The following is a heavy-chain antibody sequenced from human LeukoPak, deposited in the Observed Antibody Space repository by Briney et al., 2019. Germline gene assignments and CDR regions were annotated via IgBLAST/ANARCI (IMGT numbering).Heavy chain of an antibody. CDR2: ISWDGGST. V-gene: IGHV3-43*01. CDR1: GFTFDDYT. CDR3: AKQYSSSPHYYYYGMDV. J-gene: IGHJ6*02. D-gene: IGHD6-6*01. Sequence: GGSLRLSCAASGFTFDDYTMHWVRQAPGKGLEWVSLISWDGGSTYYADSVKGRFTISRGNSKNSLYLQMNSLRTEDTALYYCAKQYSSSPHYYYYGMDVWGQGTTVTVSS.